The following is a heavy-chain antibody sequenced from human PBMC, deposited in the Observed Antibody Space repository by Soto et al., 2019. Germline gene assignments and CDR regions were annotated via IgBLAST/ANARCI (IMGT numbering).Heavy chain of an antibody. J-gene: IGHJ5*02. CDR3: ATKLGDYDFWSGYYTSNWFDP. D-gene: IGHD3-3*01. CDR1: GRSISSSSYY. CDR2: IYYSGST. V-gene: IGHV4-39*01. Sequence: LYLICTVSGRSISSSSYYWGWIRQPPGKGLEWIGSIYYSGSTYYNPSLKSRVTISVDTSKNQFSLKLSSVTAADTAVYYCATKLGDYDFWSGYYTSNWFDPWGQGTLVTVSS.